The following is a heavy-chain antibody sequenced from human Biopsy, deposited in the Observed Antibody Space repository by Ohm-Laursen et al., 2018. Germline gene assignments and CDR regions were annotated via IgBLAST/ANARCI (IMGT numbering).Heavy chain of an antibody. CDR3: ARDLPSSYYYAMDV. CDR2: TYKGGNT. Sequence: TLSLTCTVSGASITSYYWSWIRQPAGKGLEWIGHTYKGGNTNHNPSLKSRVSMSVDTSKNQLSLTLRSVTAADTAVYYCARDLPSSYYYAMDVWGQGTTVTDSS. V-gene: IGHV4-4*07. J-gene: IGHJ6*02. CDR1: GASITSYY.